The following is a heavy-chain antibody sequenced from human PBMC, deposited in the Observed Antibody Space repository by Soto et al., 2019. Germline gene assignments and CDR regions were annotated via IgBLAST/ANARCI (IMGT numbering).Heavy chain of an antibody. Sequence: SLRLSCAASGFSFSSHGMHWVRQAPGKGLEWVAVISYDGSIKYYADSMEGRFTISRDNSKNTLYLQMKSLRTADTAVYYCAKDSRQYFDWLNSVVVVDIWGQGKMVTVS. D-gene: IGHD3-9*01. CDR2: ISYDGSIK. CDR1: GFSFSSHG. V-gene: IGHV3-30*18. J-gene: IGHJ3*02. CDR3: AKDSRQYFDWLNSVVVVDI.